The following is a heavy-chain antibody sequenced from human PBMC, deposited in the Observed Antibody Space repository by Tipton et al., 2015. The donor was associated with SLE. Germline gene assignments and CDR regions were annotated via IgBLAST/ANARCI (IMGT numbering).Heavy chain of an antibody. CDR3: ARGRTPSRDGWFVPLDN. V-gene: IGHV1-2*01. Sequence: QLVQSGPEVKKPGASVKVSCKASGYTFTGYYMHWVRQAPGQRPEWMGGLVPMFGTPNYAQKFQDRVTISADTSTSTMYMYLSSLTSDDTGVYYCARGRTPSRDGWFVPLDNWGQGTLITVSS. D-gene: IGHD6-19*01. CDR2: LVPMFGTP. CDR1: GYTFTGYY. J-gene: IGHJ4*02.